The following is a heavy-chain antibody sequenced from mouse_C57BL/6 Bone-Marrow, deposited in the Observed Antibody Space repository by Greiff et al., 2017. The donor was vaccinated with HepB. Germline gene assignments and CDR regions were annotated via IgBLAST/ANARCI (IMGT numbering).Heavy chain of an antibody. CDR2: ISDGGSYT. CDR1: GFTFSSYA. V-gene: IGHV5-4*01. Sequence: EVKLMESGGGLVKPGGSLKLSCAASGFTFSSYAMSWVRQTPEKRLEWVATISDGGSYTYYPDNVKGRFTISRDNAKNNLYLQMSHLKSEDTAMYYCARDPKNWGQGTLVTVSA. CDR3: ARDPKN. J-gene: IGHJ3*01.